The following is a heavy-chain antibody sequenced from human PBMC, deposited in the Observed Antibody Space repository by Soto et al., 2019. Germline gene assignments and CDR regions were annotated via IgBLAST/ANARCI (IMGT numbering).Heavy chain of an antibody. D-gene: IGHD3-10*01. CDR2: VSGSGGST. CDR1: GFTFSSYA. CDR3: PPDYNWNDS. J-gene: IGHJ5*01. V-gene: IGHV3-23*01. Sequence: EVQLLESGGGLVQPGGSLRLSCAASGFTFSSYAMSWVRQAPGKGLEWISAVSGSGGSTYYADSVKGRFTISRDNSKDTLYLQMNNLSAGDTAVYANPPDYNWNDSRGQGTLVTVSP.